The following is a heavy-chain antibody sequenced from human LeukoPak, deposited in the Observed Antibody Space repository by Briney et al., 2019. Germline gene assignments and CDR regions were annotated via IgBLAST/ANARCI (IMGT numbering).Heavy chain of an antibody. Sequence: ASVKVSCKTSGYTFSRYGFSWVRQAPGQGLEWIGWIGVFNGNRNYAKSVQGRITLTADTSTNTTYMELRSLTSDDTAVYYCAREAAPSGYDSYYFDYWGQGTLVTVSS. CDR3: AREAAPSGYDSYYFDY. CDR2: IGVFNGNR. CDR1: GYTFSRYG. V-gene: IGHV1-18*01. D-gene: IGHD5-12*01. J-gene: IGHJ4*02.